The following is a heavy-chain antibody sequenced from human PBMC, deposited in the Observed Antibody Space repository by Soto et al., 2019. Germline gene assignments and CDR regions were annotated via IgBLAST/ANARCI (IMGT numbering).Heavy chain of an antibody. Sequence: ASVKVSCKASGYTFTGYYMHWVRQAPGQGLEWMGWINANNGDTNYAQKFQGRVTMTRDTSASTAYMELSSLRSEDTAVYYCARGPGGPGGPGDYWGQG. D-gene: IGHD2-15*01. J-gene: IGHJ4*02. CDR1: GYTFTGYY. CDR2: INANNGDT. CDR3: ARGPGGPGGPGDY. V-gene: IGHV1-2*02.